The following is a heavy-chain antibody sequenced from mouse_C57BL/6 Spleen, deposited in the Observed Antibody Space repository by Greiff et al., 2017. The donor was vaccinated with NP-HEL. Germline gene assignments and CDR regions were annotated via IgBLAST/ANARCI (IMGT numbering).Heavy chain of an antibody. J-gene: IGHJ3*01. Sequence: VQLQQSGAELVRPGASVKLSCTASGFNIKDDYMHWVKQRPEQGLEWIGWIDPENGDTEYASKFQGKATITADTSSNTAYLQLSSLTSEDTAVYYCTTWDYGSSWAYWGQGTLVTVSA. D-gene: IGHD1-1*01. V-gene: IGHV14-4*01. CDR2: IDPENGDT. CDR3: TTWDYGSSWAY. CDR1: GFNIKDDY.